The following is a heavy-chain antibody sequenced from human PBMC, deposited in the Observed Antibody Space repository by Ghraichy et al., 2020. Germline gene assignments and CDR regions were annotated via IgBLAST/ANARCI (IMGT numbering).Heavy chain of an antibody. J-gene: IGHJ4*02. D-gene: IGHD5-12*01. CDR1: GFTFSSYA. CDR3: ARRESGYDLDY. CDR2: ISSSGSTI. V-gene: IGHV3-48*04. Sequence: GGSLRLSCAASGFTFSSYAMNWVRQAPGKGLEWVSYISSSGSTIYYADSVKGRFTISRDNAKNSLYLQMISLRAEDTAVYYCARRESGYDLDYWGQGTLVTVSS.